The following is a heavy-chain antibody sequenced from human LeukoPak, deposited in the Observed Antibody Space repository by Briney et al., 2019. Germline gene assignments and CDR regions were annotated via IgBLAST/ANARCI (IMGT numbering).Heavy chain of an antibody. Sequence: PSETLSLTCAVYGGSFSGYYWGWIRQPPGKGLEWIGEINHSGSTNYDPSLKSRVTISVDTSKNQFSLKLSSVTAADTAVYYCATGRYDFWSGYYMYNWFDPWGQGTLVTVSS. CDR3: ATGRYDFWSGYYMYNWFDP. J-gene: IGHJ5*02. CDR2: INHSGST. D-gene: IGHD3-3*01. CDR1: GGSFSGYY. V-gene: IGHV4-34*01.